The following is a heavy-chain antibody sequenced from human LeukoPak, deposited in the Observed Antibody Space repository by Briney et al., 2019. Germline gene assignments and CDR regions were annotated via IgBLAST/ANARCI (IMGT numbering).Heavy chain of an antibody. D-gene: IGHD2-2*01. Sequence: GSLRLSCAASGFIFSSYWMHWVRQAPGKGLVWVSRINSDGSSTSYADSAKGRFTISRDNAKNTLYLQMNSLRAEDTAVYYCARRVVVPAAPYYFDYWGQGTLVTVSS. CDR1: GFIFSSYW. CDR2: INSDGSST. V-gene: IGHV3-74*01. J-gene: IGHJ4*02. CDR3: ARRVVVPAAPYYFDY.